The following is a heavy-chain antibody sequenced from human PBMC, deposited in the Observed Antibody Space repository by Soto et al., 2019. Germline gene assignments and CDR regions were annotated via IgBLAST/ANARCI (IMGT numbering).Heavy chain of an antibody. V-gene: IGHV1-18*01. D-gene: IGHD3-22*01. J-gene: IGHJ4*02. CDR3: ARDMYYYDSSGSPVYFDY. CDR1: GYTFTSYG. CDR2: ISAYNGNT. Sequence: ASVKVSCKASGYTFTSYGISWVRQAPGRWLEWMGWISAYNGNTNYAQKLQGRVTMTTDTSTSTAYMELRSLRSDDTAVYYCARDMYYYDSSGSPVYFDYWGQGTLVTVSS.